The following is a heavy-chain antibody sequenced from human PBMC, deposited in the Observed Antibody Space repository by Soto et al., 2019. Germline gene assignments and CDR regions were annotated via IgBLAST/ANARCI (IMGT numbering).Heavy chain of an antibody. V-gene: IGHV4-59*08. D-gene: IGHD5-12*01. J-gene: IGHJ4*02. CDR3: ARLVGYEAPFDY. CDR1: GGSISSYY. Sequence: SETLSLTCTVSGGSISSYYWSWIRQPPGKGLEWIGYIYYSGSTNYNPSLKSRVTISVDTSKNQFSLKLSSVTAADTAVYYCARLVGYEAPFDYWGQGTLVTVSS. CDR2: IYYSGST.